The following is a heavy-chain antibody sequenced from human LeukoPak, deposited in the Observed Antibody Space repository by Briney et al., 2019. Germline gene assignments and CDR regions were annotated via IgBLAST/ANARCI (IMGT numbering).Heavy chain of an antibody. J-gene: IGHJ6*03. D-gene: IGHD4-17*01. CDR1: GFTFSNYW. CDR2: IKQDGSET. V-gene: IGHV3-7*01. Sequence: SGGSLRLSCAASGFTFSNYWMSWVRQAPGKGLEWVANIKQDGSETHYVDSVRGRFTISRDNAKNSLYLQMNSLRAEDTAVYYCARGDGDYVDSNYYYYMDVWGKGTTVTVSS. CDR3: ARGDGDYVDSNYYYYMDV.